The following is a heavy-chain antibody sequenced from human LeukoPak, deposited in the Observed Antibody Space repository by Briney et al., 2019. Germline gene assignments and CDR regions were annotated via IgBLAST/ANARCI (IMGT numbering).Heavy chain of an antibody. D-gene: IGHD3-22*01. Sequence: GGSLRLSCAASGFTFSSYAMSWVRQAPGKGLEWVSAISGSGGSTYYADSVKGRFAISRDNSKNTLYLQMNSLRAEDTAVYYCAKVWKCYYDSRGYYFFDYWGQGPLVTVSS. CDR3: AKVWKCYYDSRGYYFFDY. CDR1: GFTFSSYA. CDR2: ISGSGGST. V-gene: IGHV3-23*01. J-gene: IGHJ4*02.